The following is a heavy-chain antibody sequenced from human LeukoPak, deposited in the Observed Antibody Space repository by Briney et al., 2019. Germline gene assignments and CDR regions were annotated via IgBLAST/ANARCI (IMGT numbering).Heavy chain of an antibody. V-gene: IGHV5-51*01. CDR1: GYSYPSYW. Sequence: GEALKLSCKGSGYSYPSYWIGWVRQLPAKGVEWMGIIYHGDSDTRYSPSFHGQVDISADKSISTAYLQWSSLKAADTAMYYCARAYSYGLYYFDYWGQGTLVTVSS. J-gene: IGHJ4*02. D-gene: IGHD5-18*01. CDR3: ARAYSYGLYYFDY. CDR2: IYHGDSDT.